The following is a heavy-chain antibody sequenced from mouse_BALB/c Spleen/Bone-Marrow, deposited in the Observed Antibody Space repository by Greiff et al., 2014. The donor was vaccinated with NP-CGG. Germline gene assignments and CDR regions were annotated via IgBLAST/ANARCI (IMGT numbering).Heavy chain of an antibody. CDR1: GYSITNDDA. D-gene: IGHD2-14*01. V-gene: IGHV3-2*02. CDR2: ISYSGST. Sequence: VQLKESGPGLVKPSQSLSLTCTVTGYSITNDDAWNWIRQFPGKKLEWMGYISYSGSTSYNPSLKSRISITRGTSKNQFFLQLNSVTTEDTATYYCARNRYDGAWFAYWGQGTLVTVSA. J-gene: IGHJ3*01. CDR3: ARNRYDGAWFAY.